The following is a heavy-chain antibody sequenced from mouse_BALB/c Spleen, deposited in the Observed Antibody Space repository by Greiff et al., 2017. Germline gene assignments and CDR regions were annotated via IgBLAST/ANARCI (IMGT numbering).Heavy chain of an antibody. V-gene: IGHV1-7*01. CDR3: ARGGTTVVEDY. J-gene: IGHJ2*01. Sequence: QVQLQQSGAELAQPGASVKLSCKASGYTFTSYWMHWVKQRPGQGLEWIGYINPSTGYTEYNQKFKDKATLTADKSSSTAYMQLSSLTSEDSAVYCGARGGTTVVEDYWGQGTTLTVSS. CDR2: INPSTGYT. CDR1: GYTFTSYW. D-gene: IGHD1-1*01.